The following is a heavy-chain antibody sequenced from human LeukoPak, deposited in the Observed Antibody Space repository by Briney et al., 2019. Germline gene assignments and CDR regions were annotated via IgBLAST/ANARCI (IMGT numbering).Heavy chain of an antibody. CDR3: ARERRSGGEALDI. D-gene: IGHD3-16*01. V-gene: IGHV4-30-4*01. CDR1: GGSISSGDYY. Sequence: PSETLSLTCTVSGGSISSGDYYWSWIRQPPGKGLEWIGYIYYSGSTYYNPSLKSRVTISVDTSKNQFSLKLSSVTAADTAVYYCARERRSGGEALDIWGQGTMVTVSS. CDR2: IYYSGST. J-gene: IGHJ3*02.